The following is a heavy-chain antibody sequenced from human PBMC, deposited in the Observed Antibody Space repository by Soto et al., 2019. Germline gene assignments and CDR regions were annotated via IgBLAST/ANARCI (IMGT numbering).Heavy chain of an antibody. V-gene: IGHV4-34*01. CDR3: ASYYYDSSGYYYVPGVY. D-gene: IGHD3-22*01. CDR1: GGSFSGYD. Sequence: SETLSLTCAVYGGSFSGYDWTWIRQPPGTGLEWIGRINHSGSSNYNPSLKSRVTISVDTSKNQFSLKLSSVTAADTAVYYCASYYYDSSGYYYVPGVYWGQGTLVTVSS. CDR2: INHSGSS. J-gene: IGHJ4*02.